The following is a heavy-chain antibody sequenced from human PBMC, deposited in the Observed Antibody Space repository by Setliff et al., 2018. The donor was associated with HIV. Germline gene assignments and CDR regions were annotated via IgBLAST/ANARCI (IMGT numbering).Heavy chain of an antibody. CDR3: ARDAFHSGSYYNDY. J-gene: IGHJ4*02. V-gene: IGHV4-59*12. D-gene: IGHD3-10*01. CDR2: IYYTGST. Sequence: PSETLSLTCTVSSDSIRFYYWTWIRQPPGKGLEWIGNIYYTGSTNYNPSLKSRVTMSVDTSKNQFSLKLTSVTAADTAVYFCARDAFHSGSYYNDYWGQGIRVTVSS. CDR1: SDSIRFYY.